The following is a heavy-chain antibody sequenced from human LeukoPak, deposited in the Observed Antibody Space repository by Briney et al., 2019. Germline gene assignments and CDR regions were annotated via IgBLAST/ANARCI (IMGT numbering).Heavy chain of an antibody. CDR3: ARDDYGGNGSDY. J-gene: IGHJ4*02. Sequence: GGSLRLSCAASGFTFSSYGMHWVRQAPGKGXEWVAVIWYDGSNKYYADSVKGRFTISRDNSKNTLYLQMNSLRAEDTAVYYCARDDYGGNGSDYWGQGTLVTVSS. V-gene: IGHV3-33*01. CDR1: GFTFSSYG. D-gene: IGHD4-17*01. CDR2: IWYDGSNK.